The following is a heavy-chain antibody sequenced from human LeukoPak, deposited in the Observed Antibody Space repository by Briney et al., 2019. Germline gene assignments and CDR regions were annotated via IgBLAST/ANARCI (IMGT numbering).Heavy chain of an antibody. CDR1: GFTFSSYG. CDR3: AKDRLVLDPESIAVAGLPHYYYYGMDV. Sequence: QSGGSLRLSCVASGFTFSSYGMHWVRQAPGKGLEWVAVISYDGSNKYYADSVKGRFTISRDNSKNTLYLQMNSLRAEDTAVYYCAKDRLVLDPESIAVAGLPHYYYYGMDVWGQGTTVTVSS. D-gene: IGHD6-19*01. V-gene: IGHV3-30*18. CDR2: ISYDGSNK. J-gene: IGHJ6*02.